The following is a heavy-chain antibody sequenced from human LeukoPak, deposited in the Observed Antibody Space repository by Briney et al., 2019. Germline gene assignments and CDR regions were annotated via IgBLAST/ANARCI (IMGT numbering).Heavy chain of an antibody. V-gene: IGHV1-69*06. D-gene: IGHD6-6*01. CDR2: IIPIFGTA. CDR1: GGSFSSYA. Sequence: SVKVSCKASGGSFSSYAISWVRQAPGQGLEWMGGIIPIFGTANYAQTFQGRVTITADKSTSTAYMELSSLRSEDTAVYYCARESGSYSNSYRFDCWGQGTLVTVSS. CDR3: ARESGSYSNSYRFDC. J-gene: IGHJ4*02.